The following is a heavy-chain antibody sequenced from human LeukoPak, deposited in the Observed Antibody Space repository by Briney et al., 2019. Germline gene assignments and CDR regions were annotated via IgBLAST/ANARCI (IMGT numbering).Heavy chain of an antibody. V-gene: IGHV3-23*01. CDR2: VTGSGGGT. CDR3: AKELPDTAFFTVDY. CDR1: GFTVRSYA. Sequence: GGSLRLSCAASGFTVRSYAMSWVRQAPGKGLEWVSAVTGSGGGTYYADPVKGRFTISRDNSKNTLYLQMNSLRAEDTAVYYCAKELPDTAFFTVDYWGQGTLVTVSS. D-gene: IGHD5-18*01. J-gene: IGHJ4*02.